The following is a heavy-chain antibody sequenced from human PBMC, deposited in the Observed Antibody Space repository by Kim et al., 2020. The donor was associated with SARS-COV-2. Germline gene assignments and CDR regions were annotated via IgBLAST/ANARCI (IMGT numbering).Heavy chain of an antibody. CDR2: ISAYNGNT. CDR1: GYTFTSYG. J-gene: IGHJ5*02. Sequence: ASVKVSCKASGYTFTSYGISWVRQAPGQGLEWMGWISAYNGNTNYAQKLQGRVTMTTDTSTSTAYMELRSLRSDDTAVYYCARGGEYSSGWYIRGWFDPWGQGTLVTVSS. V-gene: IGHV1-18*01. D-gene: IGHD6-19*01. CDR3: ARGGEYSSGWYIRGWFDP.